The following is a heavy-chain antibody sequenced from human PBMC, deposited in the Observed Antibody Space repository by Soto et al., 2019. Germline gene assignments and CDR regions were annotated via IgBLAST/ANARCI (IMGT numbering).Heavy chain of an antibody. CDR2: IDPSDSYT. CDR3: ASGSSSSSSMDV. Sequence: GESRKISCKGAGYSVTSYWISWVRQMPGKGLEWMGRIDPSDSYTNYSPSFQGHVTISADKSISTAYLQWSSLKASDTAMYYCASGSSSSSSMDVWGQGTTVTVSS. CDR1: GYSVTSYW. V-gene: IGHV5-10-1*01. D-gene: IGHD6-6*01. J-gene: IGHJ6*02.